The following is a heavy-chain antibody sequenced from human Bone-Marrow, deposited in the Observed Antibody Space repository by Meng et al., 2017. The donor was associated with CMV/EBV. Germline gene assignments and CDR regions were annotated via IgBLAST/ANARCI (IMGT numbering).Heavy chain of an antibody. V-gene: IGHV1-2*02. CDR2: INPNSGGT. D-gene: IGHD1-26*01. J-gene: IGHJ6*02. CDR1: GYTFTGYY. CDR3: AREEMMEDLVVAATTSHDMDD. Sequence: ASVKVSCKASGYTFTGYYMHWVRQAPGQGLEWMGWINPNSGGTNYAQKFQGRVTMTRDTSISTAYMELSSMRSGDTTVYFCAREEMMEDLVVAATTSHDMDDWGQGSTVTVSS.